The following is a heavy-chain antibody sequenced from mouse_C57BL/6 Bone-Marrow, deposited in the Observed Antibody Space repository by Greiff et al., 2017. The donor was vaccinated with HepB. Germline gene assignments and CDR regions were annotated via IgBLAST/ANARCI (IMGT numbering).Heavy chain of an antibody. CDR1: GFTFSSYA. Sequence: EVHLVESGGGLVKPGGSLKLSCAASGFTFSSYAMSWVRQTPEKRLEWVATISDGGSYTYYPDNVKGRFTISRDNAKNNLYLQMSHLKSEDTAMYYCARAGDWDGDYWGQGTTLTVSS. CDR3: ARAGDWDGDY. D-gene: IGHD4-1*01. J-gene: IGHJ2*01. V-gene: IGHV5-4*01. CDR2: ISDGGSYT.